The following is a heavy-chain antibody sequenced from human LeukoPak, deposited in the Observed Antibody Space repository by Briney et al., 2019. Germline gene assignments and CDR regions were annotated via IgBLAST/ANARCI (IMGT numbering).Heavy chain of an antibody. V-gene: IGHV7-4-1*02. CDR1: GYTFTDYY. CDR3: GRDPKLGIRGYTYGYIDS. D-gene: IGHD5-18*01. Sequence: ASVKVSCKASGYTFTDYYMHWVRQAPGQGLEWMGWINTNTGNPTYAQGFFTGRYVFSLDTSVNTAYLQITGLKADDTAVYYCGRDPKLGIRGYTYGYIDSWGQGTLVTVAS. CDR2: INTNTGNP. J-gene: IGHJ4*02.